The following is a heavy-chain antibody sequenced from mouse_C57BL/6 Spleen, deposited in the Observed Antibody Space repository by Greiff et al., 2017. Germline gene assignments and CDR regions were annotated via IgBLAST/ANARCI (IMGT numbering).Heavy chain of an antibody. CDR3: ARSGLRRYAMDY. Sequence: QVQLQQPGTDLVKPGASVKLSCKASGYTFTSYWMHWVKQRPGQGLEWIGNINPSNGGTNYNEKFKSKATLTVDKSSSTAYMQLSSLTSEDSAVYYCARSGLRRYAMDYWGQGTSVTVSS. CDR2: INPSNGGT. CDR1: GYTFTSYW. V-gene: IGHV1-53*01. D-gene: IGHD2-2*01. J-gene: IGHJ4*01.